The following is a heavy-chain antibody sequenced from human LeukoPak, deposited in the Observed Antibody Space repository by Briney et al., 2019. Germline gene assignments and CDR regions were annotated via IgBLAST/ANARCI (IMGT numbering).Heavy chain of an antibody. J-gene: IGHJ4*02. Sequence: PGGSLRLTCAASGFTFSDFWMHWVRQAPGKGLVWVSRIKTDGRSTNYADSVKGRFTISRDNAKNTLYLQMSSLRAEDTAVYYCARGRLGGWTDYWGQGTLVTVSS. CDR3: ARGRLGGWTDY. CDR2: IKTDGRST. V-gene: IGHV3-74*01. CDR1: GFTFSDFW. D-gene: IGHD6-19*01.